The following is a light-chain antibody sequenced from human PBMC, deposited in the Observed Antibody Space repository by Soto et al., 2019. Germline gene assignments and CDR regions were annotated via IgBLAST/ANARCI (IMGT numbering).Light chain of an antibody. CDR2: AAS. CDR3: XXXXXXXXFX. J-gene: IGKJ3*01. CDR1: QSVSTN. V-gene: IGKV3-15*01. Sequence: EIVVTQSPGILSVSPGDRATLSCRASQSVSTNLAWYQQKPGQAPTLLIYAASTRATGIPARFTGSGSGTDFTLTISSLQSEXXXXXXXXXXXXXXXFXFGPGTRVDIK.